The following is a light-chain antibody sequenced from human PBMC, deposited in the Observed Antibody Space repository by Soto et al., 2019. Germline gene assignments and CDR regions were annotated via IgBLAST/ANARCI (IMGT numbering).Light chain of an antibody. V-gene: IGLV2-11*01. CDR1: SSDVGGYNY. CDR2: DVS. Sequence: QSALTQPRSASGSPGQSITISCTGTSSDVGGYNYVSWYQQHPAKAPKLIIFDVSKRPSGVPNRFSGSKSGNTASLTISGLRADDEADYYCCSYVGRNTYVFGTGTKVTVL. J-gene: IGLJ1*01. CDR3: CSYVGRNTYV.